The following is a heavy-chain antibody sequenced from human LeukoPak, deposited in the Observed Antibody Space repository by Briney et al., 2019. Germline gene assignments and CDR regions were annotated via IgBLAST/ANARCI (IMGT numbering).Heavy chain of an antibody. J-gene: IGHJ5*02. V-gene: IGHV1-2*02. Sequence: GASVKVSCKASGYSFNHKYLHWVRQAPGQGLEWMGSINPNSGGTNYAQKFQGRVTMTRDTSISTAYMELSRLRSDDTAVYYCARGPGRRHYSYVSAWGQGTLVTVSS. CDR1: GYSFNHKY. CDR3: ARGPGRRHYSYVSA. CDR2: INPNSGGT. D-gene: IGHD5-18*01.